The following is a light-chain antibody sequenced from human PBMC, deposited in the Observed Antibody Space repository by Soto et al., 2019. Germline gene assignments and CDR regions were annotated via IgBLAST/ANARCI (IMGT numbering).Light chain of an antibody. CDR1: SSNIGTGYD. Sequence: QLVLTQPPSVSGAPGQRVIISCAGSSSNIGTGYDIHWYQQLPGTAPKLLIYGNNNRPSGVPDRFSASKSGTSVSLAITGLQAEDEADYYCQSYDTSLSGYVFGTGTKLTVL. J-gene: IGLJ1*01. V-gene: IGLV1-40*01. CDR2: GNN. CDR3: QSYDTSLSGYV.